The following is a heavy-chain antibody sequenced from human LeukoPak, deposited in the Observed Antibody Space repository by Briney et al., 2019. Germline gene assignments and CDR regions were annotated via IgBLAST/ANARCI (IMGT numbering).Heavy chain of an antibody. CDR3: ARYRVGSGYFDY. J-gene: IGHJ4*02. CDR2: IYYSGST. V-gene: IGHV4-59*08. Sequence: PSETLSLTCTVSGGSISSYYWSWIRQPPGKGLEWIGYIYYSGSTNYNPSLKSRVTISVDTSKNQFSLKLSSVTAADTAVYYCARYRVGSGYFDYWGQGTLVTVSS. D-gene: IGHD3-10*01. CDR1: GGSISSYY.